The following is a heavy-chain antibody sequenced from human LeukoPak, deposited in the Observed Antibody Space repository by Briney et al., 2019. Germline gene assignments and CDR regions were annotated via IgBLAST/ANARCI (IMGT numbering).Heavy chain of an antibody. D-gene: IGHD2-21*01. Sequence: ASVKVSCKASGYTFTSYAMHWVRQAPGQRLEWMGWINAGNGNTKYSQKFQGRVTMTRNTSISTAYMELSSLRSEDTAVYYCARVFRGVWGQGTLVTVSS. V-gene: IGHV1-3*01. J-gene: IGHJ4*02. CDR1: GYTFTSYA. CDR3: ARVFRGV. CDR2: INAGNGNT.